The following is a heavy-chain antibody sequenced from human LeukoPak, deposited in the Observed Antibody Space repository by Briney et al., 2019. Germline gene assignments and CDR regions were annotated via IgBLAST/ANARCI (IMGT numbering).Heavy chain of an antibody. Sequence: PGGALRLSCAASGFTFSSYGMHWVRQAPGKGLEGVAVISYDGSNKYYADSVKGRFTISRDNSKNTLYLQMNSLRAEDTAVYYCARDFSGSSTGDLDYWGQGTLVTVSS. D-gene: IGHD1-26*01. CDR1: GFTFSSYG. CDR2: ISYDGSNK. CDR3: ARDFSGSSTGDLDY. J-gene: IGHJ4*02. V-gene: IGHV3-30*03.